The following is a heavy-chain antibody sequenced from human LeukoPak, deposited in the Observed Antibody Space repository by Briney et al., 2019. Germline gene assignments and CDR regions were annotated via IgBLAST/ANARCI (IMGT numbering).Heavy chain of an antibody. J-gene: IGHJ5*02. CDR3: ARGPPMVRGKGWFDP. CDR1: GGSISSYY. Sequence: SETLSLTCTVSGGSISSYYWSWIRQPPGKGLEWIGYIYYSGGTNYNPSLKSRVTISADTSKNQFSLKLSSVTAADTAVYYCARGPPMVRGKGWFDPWGQGTLVTVSS. CDR2: IYYSGGT. D-gene: IGHD3-10*01. V-gene: IGHV4-59*12.